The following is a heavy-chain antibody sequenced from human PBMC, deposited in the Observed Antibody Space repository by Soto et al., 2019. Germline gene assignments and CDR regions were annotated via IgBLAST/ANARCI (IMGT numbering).Heavy chain of an antibody. CDR2: ISSSGSTI. Sequence: GGSLRLSCAASGFTFSDYYMSWIRQAPGKGLEWVSYISSSGSTIYYADSVKGRFTISRGNAKNSLYLQMNSLRAEDTAVYYCASCCSGWYKSDYWGQGTLVTVSS. CDR1: GFTFSDYY. D-gene: IGHD6-19*01. J-gene: IGHJ4*02. V-gene: IGHV3-11*01. CDR3: ASCCSGWYKSDY.